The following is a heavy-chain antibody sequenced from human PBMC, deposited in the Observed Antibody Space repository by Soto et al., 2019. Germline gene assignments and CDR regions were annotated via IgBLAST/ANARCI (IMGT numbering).Heavy chain of an antibody. D-gene: IGHD3-22*01. V-gene: IGHV1-69*01. CDR1: GGTFSSYA. J-gene: IGHJ3*02. CDR2: IIPIFGTA. CDR3: ARSRVTYYYDRSAFDI. Sequence: QVQLVQSGAEVKKPGSSVKVSCKASGGTFSSYAISWVRQAPGQGLEWMGGIIPIFGTANYAQKFQGRVTITADESTSTAYMVLSSLRSEDTAVYYCARSRVTYYYDRSAFDIWGQGTMVTVSS.